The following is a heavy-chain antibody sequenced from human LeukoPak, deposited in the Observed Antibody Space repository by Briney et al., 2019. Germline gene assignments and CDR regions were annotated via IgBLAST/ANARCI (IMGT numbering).Heavy chain of an antibody. CDR3: ARDPYGSGSYSFDY. Sequence: GGSLRLSCAASGFTFSSYAMHWVRQAPGKGLEWMAVISYDGSNKYYADSVKGRFTISRDNSKNTLYLQMNSLRAEDTAVYYCARDPYGSGSYSFDYWGQGTLVTVSS. J-gene: IGHJ4*02. CDR1: GFTFSSYA. V-gene: IGHV3-30*04. CDR2: ISYDGSNK. D-gene: IGHD3-10*01.